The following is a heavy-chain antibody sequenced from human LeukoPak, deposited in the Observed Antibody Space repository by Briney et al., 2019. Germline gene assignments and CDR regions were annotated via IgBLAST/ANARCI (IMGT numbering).Heavy chain of an antibody. Sequence: PSETLSPTCAVSGYSISSGYYWGWIRQPPGKGLEWIGSIYHSGSTFYNPSVKSRVTISLDASKNQFSLKLSSVTAADRAVYYCARRMEHYGNYYFDYWGQGTLVTVSS. D-gene: IGHD3-10*01. J-gene: IGHJ4*02. V-gene: IGHV4-38-2*01. CDR2: IYHSGST. CDR3: ARRMEHYGNYYFDY. CDR1: GYSISSGYY.